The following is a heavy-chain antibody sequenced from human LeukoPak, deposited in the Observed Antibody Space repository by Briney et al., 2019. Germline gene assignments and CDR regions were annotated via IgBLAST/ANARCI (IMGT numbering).Heavy chain of an antibody. V-gene: IGHV1-24*01. J-gene: IGHJ4*02. CDR2: FDPEDGET. CDR3: ATGYGVVSASLTLDY. Sequence: ASVKVSCKVSGYTLTELSMHWVRQAPGKGLEWMGGFDPEDGETIYAQKFQGRVTMTEDTYTDTAYMELSSLRSEDTDVYYCATGYGVVSASLTLDYWGQGTLVTVSS. CDR1: GYTLTELS. D-gene: IGHD3-10*01.